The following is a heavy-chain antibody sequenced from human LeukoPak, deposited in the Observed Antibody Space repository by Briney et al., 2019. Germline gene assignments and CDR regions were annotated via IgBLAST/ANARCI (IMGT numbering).Heavy chain of an antibody. J-gene: IGHJ3*02. CDR1: GFTFDDYG. Sequence: GGSLRLSCAASGFTFDDYGMSWVRQAPGKGLEWVSVIYSGGSTYYADSVKGRFTISSDNSKNTLYLQMNSLRAEDTAVYYCARDVVGYCSGGSCYSEGNAFDIWGQGTMVTVSS. D-gene: IGHD2-15*01. CDR3: ARDVVGYCSGGSCYSEGNAFDI. CDR2: IYSGGST. V-gene: IGHV3-66*02.